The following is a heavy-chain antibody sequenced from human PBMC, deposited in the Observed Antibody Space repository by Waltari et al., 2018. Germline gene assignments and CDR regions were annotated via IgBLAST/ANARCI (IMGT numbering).Heavy chain of an antibody. J-gene: IGHJ3*01. V-gene: IGHV1-69*12. CDR1: GCPFGSYS. D-gene: IGHD1-26*01. CDR2: IIPIFGTP. Sequence: QVHLVQSGAEVKKPGSSIKLSCTASGCPFGSYSIDWVRPAAGQGLEWLGGIIPIFGTPQYAQKFQGRVTLTADAATTTAYLELSGLRSDDTAIYYCARRNLGFAFDVWGQGTLVIVSS. CDR3: ARRNLGFAFDV.